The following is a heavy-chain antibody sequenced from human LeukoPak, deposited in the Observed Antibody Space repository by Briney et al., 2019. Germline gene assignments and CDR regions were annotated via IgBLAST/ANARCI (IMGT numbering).Heavy chain of an antibody. Sequence: GGSLRLSCAASGFTFSNAWMSWVRQAPGKGLEWVGRIKSKTDGGTTDYAAPVKGRFTISRDDSKNTLYLQMNSLKTEDTAVYYCTRDPYYYDSSGYCSWGQGTLVTVSS. CDR1: GFTFSNAW. D-gene: IGHD3-22*01. V-gene: IGHV3-15*01. CDR3: TRDPYYYDSSGYCS. J-gene: IGHJ5*02. CDR2: IKSKTDGGTT.